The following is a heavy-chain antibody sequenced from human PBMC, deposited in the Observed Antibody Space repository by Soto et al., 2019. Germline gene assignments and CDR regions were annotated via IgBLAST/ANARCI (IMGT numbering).Heavy chain of an antibody. CDR1: GFTSIIYG. Sequence: VKLVESGGGVVHPGGSFRLSCAASGFTSIIYGMHWVRQAPDKGLEWVALISYDGSNQYYADSVKGRFTISRDNSKNTLFLQMNSLRADDTAVYYCAKDQASGQGSFDSWGQGTLVTVSS. J-gene: IGHJ4*02. CDR3: AKDQASGQGSFDS. CDR2: ISYDGSNQ. V-gene: IGHV3-30*18.